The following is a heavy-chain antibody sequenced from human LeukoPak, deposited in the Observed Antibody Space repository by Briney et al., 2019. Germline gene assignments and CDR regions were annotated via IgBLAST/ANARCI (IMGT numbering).Heavy chain of an antibody. CDR3: ARGSWVRGVIRSWFDP. V-gene: IGHV6-1*01. Sequence: SQTLSLTCAISGDSVSSNSAAWNWIRQSPSRGLEWLGRTYYRSKWYNDYAVSVKSRITINPDTSKNQFSLQLNSVTPEDTAVYYCARGSWVRGVIRSWFDPWGQGTLVTVSS. J-gene: IGHJ5*02. D-gene: IGHD3-10*01. CDR1: GDSVSSNSAA. CDR2: TYYRSKWYN.